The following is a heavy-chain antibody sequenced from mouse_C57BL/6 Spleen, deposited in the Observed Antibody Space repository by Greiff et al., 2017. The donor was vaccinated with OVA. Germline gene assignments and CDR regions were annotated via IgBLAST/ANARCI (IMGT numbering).Heavy chain of an antibody. V-gene: IGHV1-55*01. D-gene: IGHD2-3*01. Sequence: QVQLQQPGAELVKPGASVKMSCKASGYTFTSYWITWVKQRPGQGLEWIGDIYPGSGSTNYNEKFKSKATLTVDTSSSPAYMQLSSRTSEDSAVYYCARYDDGYYPSYFDYWGQGTTLTVSS. CDR2: IYPGSGST. CDR3: ARYDDGYYPSYFDY. CDR1: GYTFTSYW. J-gene: IGHJ2*01.